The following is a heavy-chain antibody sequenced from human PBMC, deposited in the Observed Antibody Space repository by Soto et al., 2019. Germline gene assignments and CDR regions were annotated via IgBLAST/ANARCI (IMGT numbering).Heavy chain of an antibody. CDR2: IYWDDDK. Sequence: QITLNESGPTVVKPAETLTLTCTFSGFSLTTSGVGVGWIRQSPGKAPEWLALIYWDDDKRYSASLKSRLTITKDTSKNQVVLTMASVDPADTATYYCAHRILRTVFGLVTTTAIYFDFWGQGNPVGVSS. CDR3: AHRILRTVFGLVTTTAIYFDF. CDR1: GFSLTTSGVG. V-gene: IGHV2-5*02. D-gene: IGHD3-3*01. J-gene: IGHJ4*02.